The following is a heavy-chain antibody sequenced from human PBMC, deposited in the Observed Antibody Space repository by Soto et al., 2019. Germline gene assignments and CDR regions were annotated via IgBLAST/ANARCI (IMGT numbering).Heavy chain of an antibody. J-gene: IGHJ6*02. D-gene: IGHD6-6*01. CDR1: GFTFTSSA. CDR3: AADRGGSSSGSAFYGMDV. CDR2: IVVGSGNT. V-gene: IGHV1-58*01. Sequence: QMQLVQSGPEVKKPGTSVKVSCKASGFTFTSSAVQWVRQARGQRLEWIGWIVVGSGNTNYAQKFQERVTITRDMATSEAYMEMSSLRSEDTAVYYCAADRGGSSSGSAFYGMDVWGQGTTVTVSS.